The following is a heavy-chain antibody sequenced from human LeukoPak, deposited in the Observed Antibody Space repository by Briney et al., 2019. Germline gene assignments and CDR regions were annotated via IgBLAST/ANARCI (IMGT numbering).Heavy chain of an antibody. CDR1: GYTLTELS. D-gene: IGHD5-12*01. CDR3: ATETLVATIQGDAFDI. CDR2: FDPEDGVT. J-gene: IGHJ3*02. V-gene: IGHV1-24*01. Sequence: GASVKVSCKVSGYTLTELSMHWVRQAPGKGLEWMGGFDPEDGVTIYAQKFQGRVTMTEDTSTDTAYMELSSLRSEDTAVYYCATETLVATIQGDAFDIWGQGTMVTVSS.